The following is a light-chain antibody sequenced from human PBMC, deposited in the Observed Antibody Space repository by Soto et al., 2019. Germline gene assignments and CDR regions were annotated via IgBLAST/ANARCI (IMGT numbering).Light chain of an antibody. CDR3: QQYYGTPYT. V-gene: IGKV4-1*01. CDR2: WAS. CDR1: QSDFYSSNNYNY. J-gene: IGKJ2*01. Sequence: DIVMTQSPESLAVSLGERATSKCKSSQSDFYSSNNYNYLAWYQQKPGQPPKLLLYWASTRESGVPDRFSGSGSGTDFTLTISSLQAEDVAVYYCQQYYGTPYTFGQGTKLEIK.